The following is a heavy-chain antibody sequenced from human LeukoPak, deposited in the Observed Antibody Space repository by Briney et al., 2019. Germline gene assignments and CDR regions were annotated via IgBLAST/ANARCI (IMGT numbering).Heavy chain of an antibody. CDR2: IDLHGSGK. Sequence: GGSLRLSCAASGFSISRYWMTWVRQAPGKGLEWVANIDLHGSGKFYVDSVKGRFTVSRDNPENTLYLQMNSLRAEDTAVYYCARDPGAGNDYWGQGNRVIVSS. CDR1: GFSISRYW. J-gene: IGHJ4*02. V-gene: IGHV3-7*01. D-gene: IGHD1-1*01. CDR3: ARDPGAGNDY.